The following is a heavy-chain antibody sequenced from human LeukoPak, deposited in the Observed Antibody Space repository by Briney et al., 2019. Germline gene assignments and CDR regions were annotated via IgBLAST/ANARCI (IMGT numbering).Heavy chain of an antibody. J-gene: IGHJ4*02. Sequence: SETLSLTCTVSGGSISSSSYYWGWIRQPPGKGLEWIGSIYYSGSTYYNPSLKSRVTISVDTSKNQFSLKLSSVTAADTAVYYCARRYDYGDYGLDYWGQGTLVTVSS. D-gene: IGHD4-17*01. CDR1: GGSISSSSYY. CDR3: ARRYDYGDYGLDY. V-gene: IGHV4-39*07. CDR2: IYYSGST.